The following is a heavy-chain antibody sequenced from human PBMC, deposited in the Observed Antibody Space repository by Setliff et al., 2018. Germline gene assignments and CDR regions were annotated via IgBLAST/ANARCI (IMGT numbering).Heavy chain of an antibody. J-gene: IGHJ4*02. D-gene: IGHD2-15*01. Sequence: PSETLSLTCGASGGTFSHYYWTWIRQSPGKGLEWIGEINHTGSTKCNPSLESRVTISIDTSKDQFSLEVASVTAADAGVYYCARTCSGSGCYAGLESWGQGTPVTVSS. V-gene: IGHV4-34*01. CDR3: ARTCSGSGCYAGLES. CDR2: INHTGST. CDR1: GGTFSHYY.